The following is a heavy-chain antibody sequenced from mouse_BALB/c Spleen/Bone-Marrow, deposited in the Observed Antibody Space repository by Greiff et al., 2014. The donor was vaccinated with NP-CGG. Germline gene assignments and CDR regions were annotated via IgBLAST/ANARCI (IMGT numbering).Heavy chain of an antibody. CDR1: GYSFTGYY. J-gene: IGHJ4*01. CDR3: ARDAMDY. Sequence: EVQLQQSGPDLVKPGASLKISCKASGYSFTGYYMYWLKQSHGKSLEWIGRVNPNNGGTTYNQKFKDKAILTVDKSSTIAYMGLRSLTSEDSAVYYCARDAMDYWGQGTSVTVSS. CDR2: VNPNNGGT. V-gene: IGHV1-18*01.